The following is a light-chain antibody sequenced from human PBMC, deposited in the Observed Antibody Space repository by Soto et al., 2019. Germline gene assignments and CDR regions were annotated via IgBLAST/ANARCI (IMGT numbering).Light chain of an antibody. J-gene: IGLJ1*01. Sequence: QSALTQPASVSGSPGQSITIPCTRTSSDIGNYNAVSWYQQHPGKAPKLIIYEVTNRPSGVSDRFSGSKSGNTASLTISGLQAEDEADYYCGSWTTYRPYVFATGTKVTVL. CDR1: SSDIGNYNA. V-gene: IGLV2-14*01. CDR2: EVT. CDR3: GSWTTYRPYV.